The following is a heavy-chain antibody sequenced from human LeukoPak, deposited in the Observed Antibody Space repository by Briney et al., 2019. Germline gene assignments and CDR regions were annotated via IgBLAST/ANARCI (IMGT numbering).Heavy chain of an antibody. V-gene: IGHV5-51*01. CDR3: ARGVGSSWYTSADY. J-gene: IGHJ4*02. D-gene: IGHD6-13*01. CDR1: GYNLTSYW. CDR2: IYPGDSDT. Sequence: GGSLRLSCTGSGYNLTSYWMGWGRQKRGKGMGWLGTIYPGDSDTRYIPSFQGQVTISVDKSISTAYLQWSSLKASATAMYYCARGVGSSWYTSADYWGQGTLVTVSS.